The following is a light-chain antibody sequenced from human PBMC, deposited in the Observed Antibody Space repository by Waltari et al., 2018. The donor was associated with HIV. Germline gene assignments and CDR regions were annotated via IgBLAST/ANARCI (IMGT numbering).Light chain of an antibody. CDR1: HSVRSH. J-gene: IGKJ4*01. CDR3: HQYNNWPLT. V-gene: IGKV3-15*01. Sequence: VVMTQSPATLSVSPGEGATLSCMASHSVRSHVAWYQQKPGQAPRLLISAASTRATDLPARFSGSGSGTEFTLTITSLQSEDFALYFCHQYNNWPLTFGGGTKVEIK. CDR2: AAS.